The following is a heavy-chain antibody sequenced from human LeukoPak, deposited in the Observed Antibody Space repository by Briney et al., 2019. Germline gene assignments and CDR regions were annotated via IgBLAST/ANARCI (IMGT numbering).Heavy chain of an antibody. Sequence: GGSLRLSCAASGLTFDDYGMSWVRQAPGKGLEWVSYISSSSSTIYYADSVKGRFTISRDNAKSSLYLQMNSLRAEDTAVYYCARGPISYYGSGSYYPTPLYYYYMDVWGKGTTVTVSS. J-gene: IGHJ6*03. D-gene: IGHD3-10*01. V-gene: IGHV3-48*01. CDR1: GLTFDDYG. CDR3: ARGPISYYGSGSYYPTPLYYYYMDV. CDR2: ISSSSSTI.